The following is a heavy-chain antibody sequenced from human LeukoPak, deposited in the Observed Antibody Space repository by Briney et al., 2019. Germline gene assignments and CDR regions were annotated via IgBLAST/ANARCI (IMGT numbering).Heavy chain of an antibody. CDR2: ISSNGGST. D-gene: IGHD4-17*01. CDR1: GFTFSRYS. J-gene: IGHJ4*02. CDR3: AFRRDYGDFPAPFDS. V-gene: IGHV3-64*01. Sequence: PGGSPRLSCAASGFTFSRYSMHWVRQAPGKGLEYVSAISSNGGSTYYANSVKGRFTISRDNSKNTVYLQMNSLTAEDTAVYYCAFRRDYGDFPAPFDSWGQGTLVTVSS.